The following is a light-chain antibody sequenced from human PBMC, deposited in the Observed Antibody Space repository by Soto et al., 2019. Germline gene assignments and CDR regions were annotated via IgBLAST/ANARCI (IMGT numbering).Light chain of an antibody. CDR1: SSDVGAYNY. V-gene: IGLV2-14*01. CDR2: DVS. J-gene: IGLJ1*01. CDR3: SSFTSSSTRV. Sequence: QSVLTQSASVSGSPGQSITSSCTGTSSDVGAYNYVSWYQQHPGKAPKLIIYDVSNRPSGVSNRFSGSKSGNTASLTISALQAEDEADYYCSSFTSSSTRVFGTGTKVTVL.